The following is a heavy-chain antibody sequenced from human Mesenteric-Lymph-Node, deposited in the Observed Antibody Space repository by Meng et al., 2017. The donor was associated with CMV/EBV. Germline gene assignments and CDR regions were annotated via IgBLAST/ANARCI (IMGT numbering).Heavy chain of an antibody. CDR2: ISSSSSYI. D-gene: IGHD3-22*01. V-gene: IGHV3-21*01. CDR3: ARGDSSGYYYRYFQH. J-gene: IGHJ1*01. CDR1: GFTFSSYS. Sequence: GESLKISCAASGFTFSSYSMNWVRQAPGKGLEWVSSISSSSSYIYYADSVKGRFTISRDDAKNTLYLQMNSLRAEDTAVYYCARGDSSGYYYRYFQHWGQGTLVTVSS.